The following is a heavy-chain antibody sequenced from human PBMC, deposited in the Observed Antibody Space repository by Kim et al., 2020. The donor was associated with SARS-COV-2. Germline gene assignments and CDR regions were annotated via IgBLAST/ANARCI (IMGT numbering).Heavy chain of an antibody. CDR3: ATGTSIAAREGYYFDY. CDR2: FDPEDGET. J-gene: IGHJ4*02. Sequence: ASVKVSCKVSGYTLTELPMHWVRQAPGKGLEWMGGFDPEDGETIYAQKFQGRVTMTEDTSTDTAYMELSSLRSEDTAVYYCATGTSIAAREGYYFDYWGQGTLVTVSS. D-gene: IGHD6-6*01. CDR1: GYTLTELP. V-gene: IGHV1-24*01.